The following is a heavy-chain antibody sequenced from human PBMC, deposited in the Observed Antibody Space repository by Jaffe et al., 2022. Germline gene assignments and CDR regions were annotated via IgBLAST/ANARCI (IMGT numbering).Heavy chain of an antibody. CDR2: INPNSGGT. CDR3: ARAEVTFGGVIDYFDY. Sequence: QVQLVQSGAEVKKPGASVKVSCKASGYTFTGYYMHWVRQAPGQGLEWMGRINPNSGGTNYAQKFQGRVTMTRDTSISTAYMELSRLRSDDTAVYYCARAEVTFGGVIDYFDYWGQGTLVTVSS. CDR1: GYTFTGYY. D-gene: IGHD3-16*02. V-gene: IGHV1-2*06. J-gene: IGHJ4*02.